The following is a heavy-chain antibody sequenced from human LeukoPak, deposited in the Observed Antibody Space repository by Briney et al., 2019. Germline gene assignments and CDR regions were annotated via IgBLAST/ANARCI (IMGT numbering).Heavy chain of an antibody. Sequence: PGGSLRLSCAASGFTFSSYSMNWVRQAPGKGLEWVSSISSSSSYIYYADSMKGRFTISRDNAKNSLYLQMNSLRAEDTAVYYCARDQYYYDSSGYYPYYFDYWGQGTLVTVSS. CDR1: GFTFSSYS. CDR3: ARDQYYYDSSGYYPYYFDY. V-gene: IGHV3-21*01. D-gene: IGHD3-22*01. CDR2: ISSSSSYI. J-gene: IGHJ4*02.